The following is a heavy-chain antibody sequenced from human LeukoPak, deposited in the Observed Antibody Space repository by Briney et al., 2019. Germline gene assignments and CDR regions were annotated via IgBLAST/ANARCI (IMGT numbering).Heavy chain of an antibody. J-gene: IGHJ4*02. CDR2: INPNDGST. D-gene: IGHD5-12*01. Sequence: GASVKVSCKASGYTFTNYFMQWVRQAPGQGLEWMGTINPNDGSTFYAQNFQGRVTMTRDTSTSTFYMELSSLRSEDTAVYYCARGRGYSGYHPIDYWGQGTLVTVSS. V-gene: IGHV1-46*01. CDR3: ARGRGYSGYHPIDY. CDR1: GYTFTNYF.